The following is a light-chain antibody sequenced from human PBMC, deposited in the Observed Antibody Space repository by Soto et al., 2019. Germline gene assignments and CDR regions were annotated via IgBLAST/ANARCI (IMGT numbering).Light chain of an antibody. Sequence: EVVLTQSPGTLSLSPGERATLSCRASQYVHSRYLAWYQQKPGQSPRLLIYGASSRATGIPDRFSGSGSGTDFTLTISRLEPEDFAVYYCQQYGFSRTFGQGTKVNIK. CDR2: GAS. CDR3: QQYGFSRT. CDR1: QYVHSRY. V-gene: IGKV3-20*01. J-gene: IGKJ1*01.